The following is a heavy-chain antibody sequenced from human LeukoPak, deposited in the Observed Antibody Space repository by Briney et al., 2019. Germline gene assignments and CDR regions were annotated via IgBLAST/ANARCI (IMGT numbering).Heavy chain of an antibody. D-gene: IGHD3-22*01. J-gene: IGHJ6*03. Sequence: KTSETLSLTCTVSGGSISSGSYYWSWIRQPAGKGLEWIGRIYTSGSTNYNPSLKSRVTISVDTSKNQFSLKLSSVTAADTAVYYCARELRSWVVISNLYYYYYMDVWGKGTTVTVSS. CDR1: GGSISSGSYY. CDR2: IYTSGST. CDR3: ARELRSWVVISNLYYYYYMDV. V-gene: IGHV4-61*02.